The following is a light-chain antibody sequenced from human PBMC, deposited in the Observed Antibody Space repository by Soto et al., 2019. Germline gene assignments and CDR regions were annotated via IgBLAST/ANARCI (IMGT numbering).Light chain of an antibody. CDR1: SIDLNDYSS. Sequence: QSALTQPASVSASRGQSITISCTGPSIDLNDYSSVSWYQHRPGEAPELKIFDVTYWPSDVSDRFSGSQSGNTASLTSSGLLPEDEAEYCCFSYTHPGTYVFGPGTKLTVL. V-gene: IGLV2-14*03. CDR2: DVT. CDR3: FSYTHPGTYV. J-gene: IGLJ1*01.